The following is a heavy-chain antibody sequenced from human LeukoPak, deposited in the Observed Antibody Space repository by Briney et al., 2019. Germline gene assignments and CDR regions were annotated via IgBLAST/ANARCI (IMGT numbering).Heavy chain of an antibody. J-gene: IGHJ4*02. V-gene: IGHV1-18*01. D-gene: IGHD2-2*01. CDR1: GYTFTTYG. CDR2: ISAYNGNT. CDR3: ANERPDHFHY. Sequence: ASVKVSCKASGYTFTTYGISWVRQAPGQGLEWMGWISAYNGNTNDAHKLQGRVTMNTGTSTSTANTELRSLRSDDTAVYYGANERPDHFHYGAQGTLVRVPS.